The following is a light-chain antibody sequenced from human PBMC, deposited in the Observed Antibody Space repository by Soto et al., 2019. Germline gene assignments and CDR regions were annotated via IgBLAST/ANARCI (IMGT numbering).Light chain of an antibody. Sequence: DIQMTQSPSTLSASVGDRVTITCRASQYISSWLAWYQQKPGKAPKLLIYKASSLESGVPSRFSGSGSGTEFTLTISSLQPDDFATYYCQRYNSQRTFGQGTKVEIK. CDR2: KAS. CDR1: QYISSW. V-gene: IGKV1-5*03. CDR3: QRYNSQRT. J-gene: IGKJ1*01.